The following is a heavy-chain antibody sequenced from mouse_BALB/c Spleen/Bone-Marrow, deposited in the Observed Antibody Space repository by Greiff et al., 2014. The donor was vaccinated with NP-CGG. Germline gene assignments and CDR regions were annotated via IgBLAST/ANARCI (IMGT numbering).Heavy chain of an antibody. D-gene: IGHD2-1*01. Sequence: LVESGAELVKPGASVKLSCTASGFNIKDTFMHRMKQRPEQGLEWNGRIDPANGITKYDPKFQGKATITTDTSSNTAYLQLSSLTSEDTAVYYCASSGNYEGGAMDYWGQGTSVTVSS. CDR1: GFNIKDTF. J-gene: IGHJ4*01. CDR3: ASSGNYEGGAMDY. CDR2: IDPANGIT. V-gene: IGHV14-3*02.